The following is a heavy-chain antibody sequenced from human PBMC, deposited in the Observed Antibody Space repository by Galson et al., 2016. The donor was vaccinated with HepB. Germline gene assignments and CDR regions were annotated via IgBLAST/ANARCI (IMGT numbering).Heavy chain of an antibody. D-gene: IGHD6-19*01. V-gene: IGHV3-23*01. Sequence: SLRLSCAASGFAFDRRALSWVRQAPGKRLEWVSVIRSAGDITYYADSVKGRFTISRDNSKNTLYLQMDSRRAEDTAIYYCALPNWITTVAVGWFDSWGQGTLVTVSS. J-gene: IGHJ5*01. CDR3: ALPNWITTVAVGWFDS. CDR2: IRSAGDIT. CDR1: GFAFDRRA.